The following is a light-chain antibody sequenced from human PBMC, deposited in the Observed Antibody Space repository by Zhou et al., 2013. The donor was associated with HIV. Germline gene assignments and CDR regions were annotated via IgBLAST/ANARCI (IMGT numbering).Light chain of an antibody. CDR3: QQYGSSPGA. CDR1: QSVANN. CDR2: GAS. Sequence: EIVMTQSPATLSVSPGDRATLSCRASQSVANNLAWYQQKPGQAPRLLIYGASTRAAGIPARFRGSGSGTEFTLTISRLEPEDFAVYYCQQYGSSPGAFGQGTKVE. J-gene: IGKJ1*01. V-gene: IGKV3-15*01.